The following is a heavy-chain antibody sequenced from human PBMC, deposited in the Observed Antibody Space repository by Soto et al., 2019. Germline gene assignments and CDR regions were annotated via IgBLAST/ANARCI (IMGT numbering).Heavy chain of an antibody. CDR1: GFSLSTSGVN. CDR3: AHRRRGYSYGNYFDY. CDR2: IYWDDAK. V-gene: IGHV2-5*02. Sequence: QITLKESGPPLVKPTQTLTLTCTFSGFSLSTSGVNVGWIRQPPGKALEWLALIYWDDAKRYSPSLKSRLTITKDTSKNQVVLTMTNMDPVDTATYYCAHRRRGYSYGNYFDYWGQGTLVTVSS. J-gene: IGHJ4*02. D-gene: IGHD5-18*01.